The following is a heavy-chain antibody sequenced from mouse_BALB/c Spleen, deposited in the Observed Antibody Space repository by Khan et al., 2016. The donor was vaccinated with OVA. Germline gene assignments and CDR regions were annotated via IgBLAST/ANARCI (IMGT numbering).Heavy chain of an antibody. CDR3: ARNSNFDY. V-gene: IGHV5-17*02. CDR2: ISSGSSSI. Sequence: EVELVESGGGLVQPGGSRKLSCAASGFTFSRFGMHWVRQAPEKGLEWVAYISSGSSSIYYADTVKGRFTIPRDNPKNTLFLQMTSLRSEDTTVYYCARNSNFDYWGQGTTLTVSS. CDR1: GFTFSRFG. J-gene: IGHJ2*01.